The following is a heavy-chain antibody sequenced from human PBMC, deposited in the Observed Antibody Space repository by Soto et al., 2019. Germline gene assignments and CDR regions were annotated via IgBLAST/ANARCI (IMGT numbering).Heavy chain of an antibody. CDR1: GASISSSY. CDR2: VYYSGST. Sequence: PSETLSLTCTVSGASISSSYWSWIRQSPGKGLEWIGYVYYSGSTNYNPSLKSRVTISVDTSKNQFSLKLSSVTAADTAEYYCARGYYDSSGQSNTFDIWRQGTMVTVSS. D-gene: IGHD3-22*01. J-gene: IGHJ3*02. CDR3: ARGYYDSSGQSNTFDI. V-gene: IGHV4-59*01.